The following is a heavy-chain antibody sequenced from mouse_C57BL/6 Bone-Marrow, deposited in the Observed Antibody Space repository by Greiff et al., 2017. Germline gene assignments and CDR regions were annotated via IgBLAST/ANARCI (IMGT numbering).Heavy chain of an antibody. V-gene: IGHV5-6*01. Sequence: EVQLQESGGDLVKPGGSLKLSCAASGFTFSSYGMSWVRQTPDKRLEWVATISSGGSYTYYPARVKGRVTISRDNAKNTLYLQWSSLKSEDTAMYYCASASHYYGSSLFAYWGQGTLVTVSA. CDR1: GFTFSSYG. D-gene: IGHD1-1*01. CDR2: ISSGGSYT. CDR3: ASASHYYGSSLFAY. J-gene: IGHJ3*01.